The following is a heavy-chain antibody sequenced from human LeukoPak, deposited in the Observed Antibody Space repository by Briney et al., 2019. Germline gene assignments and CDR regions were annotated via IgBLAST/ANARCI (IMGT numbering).Heavy chain of an antibody. D-gene: IGHD2-2*01. CDR1: GFTFSSYA. J-gene: IGHJ4*02. Sequence: GGSLRLSCAASGFTFSSYAVSWVRQAPGKGLEGVSAISGSGGSTYYADSVKGRFTISRDNSKNTLYLQMNSLRAEDTAVYYCAKGIVVVPAATYFDYWGQGILVTVSS. V-gene: IGHV3-23*01. CDR3: AKGIVVVPAATYFDY. CDR2: ISGSGGST.